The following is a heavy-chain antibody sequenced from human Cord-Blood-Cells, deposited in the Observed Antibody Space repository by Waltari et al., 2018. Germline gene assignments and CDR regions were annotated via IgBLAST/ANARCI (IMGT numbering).Heavy chain of an antibody. CDR2: IYSGGST. CDR1: GFTVSSNY. V-gene: IGHV3-53*01. J-gene: IGHJ3*02. CDR3: ARAPYSSSFAFDI. Sequence: EVKLVESGGGLIQPGGSLRLSCAASGFTVSSNYMSWVRQAQGKGLEWVSDIYSGGSTYYADSVKGRFTSSRDNSKNTLYLQMNSLRAEDTALYYCARAPYSSSFAFDIWGQGTMVTVSS. D-gene: IGHD6-6*01.